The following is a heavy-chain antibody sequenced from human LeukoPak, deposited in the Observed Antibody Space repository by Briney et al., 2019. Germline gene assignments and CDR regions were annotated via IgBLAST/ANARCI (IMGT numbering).Heavy chain of an antibody. Sequence: GGSLRLSCAASEFTFDNYGLNWVRQVPGKGLEWVASINWNGVSTGYADSVKGRFTISRDNPKNILYLEMSNLRAEDTAMYHCPRDYDTLTSYPAGNRAFDIWGQGTMVTVSS. D-gene: IGHD3-9*01. CDR2: INWNGVST. V-gene: IGHV3-20*01. CDR1: EFTFDNYG. J-gene: IGHJ3*02. CDR3: PRDYDTLTSYPAGNRAFDI.